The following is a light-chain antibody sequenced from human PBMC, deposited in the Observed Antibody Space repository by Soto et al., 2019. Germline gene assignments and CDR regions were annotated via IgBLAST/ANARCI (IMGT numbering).Light chain of an antibody. J-gene: IGLJ2*01. CDR2: EVT. Sequence: QSALTQPASVSGSPGQSITISCTGTSSDVGSHNLVSWYQQHAGKAPKLMIYEVTKRPSGVSTRFSGSKSGNTASLTISGLQTEDEADYYCSSYARRRTSLVFGGGTKLTVL. CDR1: SSDVGSHNL. CDR3: SSYARRRTSLV. V-gene: IGLV2-23*02.